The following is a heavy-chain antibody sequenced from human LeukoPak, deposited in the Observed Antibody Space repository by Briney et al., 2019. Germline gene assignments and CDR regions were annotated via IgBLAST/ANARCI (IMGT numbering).Heavy chain of an antibody. V-gene: IGHV3-30*18. CDR3: AKDRNAVTTRIPDY. Sequence: PGGSLRLSCAASGFTFSSYGMHWVRQAPGKGLEWVAVITYDGSNKYYADSVKGRFTISRDNSKNTLYLQMNGLRAEDTAVYYCAKDRNAVTTRIPDYWGQGTLVTVSS. CDR1: GFTFSSYG. D-gene: IGHD4-17*01. J-gene: IGHJ4*02. CDR2: ITYDGSNK.